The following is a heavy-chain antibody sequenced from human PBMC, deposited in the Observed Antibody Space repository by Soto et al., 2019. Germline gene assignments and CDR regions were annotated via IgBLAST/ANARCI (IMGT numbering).Heavy chain of an antibody. D-gene: IGHD3-3*01. CDR3: ARGQYYDFWSGYYTIDY. Sequence: GGSLRLSCAASGFTFSSYGMRWVRQAPGKGLEWVAVIWYDGSNKYYADSVKGRFTISRDNSKNTLYLQMNSLRAEDTAVYYCARGQYYDFWSGYYTIDYWGQGTLVTVSS. V-gene: IGHV3-33*01. CDR1: GFTFSSYG. J-gene: IGHJ4*02. CDR2: IWYDGSNK.